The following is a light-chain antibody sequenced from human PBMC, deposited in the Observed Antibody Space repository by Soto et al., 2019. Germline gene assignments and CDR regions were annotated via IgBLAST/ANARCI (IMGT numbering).Light chain of an antibody. Sequence: QSALTQPPSVSAAPGQKVTISCSGSTSNIGNHDVAWYQQLPGTAPRLLIYDNDKRPSGIPDRFSGSKSGSSATLGITGLQTGDEADYYCGTWDSSLSAAVFGGGTQLTVL. CDR2: DND. V-gene: IGLV1-51*01. J-gene: IGLJ7*01. CDR1: TSNIGNHD. CDR3: GTWDSSLSAAV.